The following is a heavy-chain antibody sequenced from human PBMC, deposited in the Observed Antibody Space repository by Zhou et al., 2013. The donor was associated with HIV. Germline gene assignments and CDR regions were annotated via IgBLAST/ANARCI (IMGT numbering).Heavy chain of an antibody. V-gene: IGHV1-69*05. D-gene: IGHD1-26*01. CDR2: IIPVRKTS. J-gene: IGHJ2*01. Sequence: QVQLVQSGAEVKKPGSSVKVSCKASGGTVSTYAFSWVRQAPGQRPEWLGGIIPVRKTSDYVEAFQDRFSISKDESTTTVYMKLDNLTFDDTAVYYCARDVLGSRGRYFDLWGRGTLVTVSS. CDR1: GGTVSTYA. CDR3: ARDVLGSRGRYFDL.